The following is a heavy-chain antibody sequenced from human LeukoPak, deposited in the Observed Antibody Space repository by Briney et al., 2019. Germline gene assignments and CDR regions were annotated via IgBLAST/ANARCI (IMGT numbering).Heavy chain of an antibody. Sequence: SVKVSCKASGGTFSSYAISWVRQAPGQGLEWMGGIIPIFGTANYAQKFQGRVTITADESTSTAYMELSSLGSEDTAVYYCARDGDGYTIFDYWGQGTLVTVSS. V-gene: IGHV1-69*01. CDR3: ARDGDGYTIFDY. D-gene: IGHD5-24*01. J-gene: IGHJ4*02. CDR2: IIPIFGTA. CDR1: GGTFSSYA.